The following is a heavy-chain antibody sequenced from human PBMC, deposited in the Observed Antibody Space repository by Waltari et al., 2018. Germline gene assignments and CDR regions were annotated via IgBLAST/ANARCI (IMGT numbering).Heavy chain of an antibody. D-gene: IGHD2-2*01. Sequence: EVQLVQSGAEVKKPGESLKISCTGSGSRFTNYWIGWVRQMPGKGLEWMGFVYPGDSDTRYSQSFQGQVTISADKSISTAYMQWSSLRASDTAMYYCARAYASGDDAFDLWGQGTVDTVSS. V-gene: IGHV5-51*01. J-gene: IGHJ3*01. CDR3: ARAYASGDDAFDL. CDR2: VYPGDSDT. CDR1: GSRFTNYW.